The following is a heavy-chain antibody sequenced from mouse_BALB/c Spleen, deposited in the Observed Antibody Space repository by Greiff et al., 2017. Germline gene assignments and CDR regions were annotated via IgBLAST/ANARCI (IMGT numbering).Heavy chain of an antibody. J-gene: IGHJ2*01. Sequence: DVKLQESGPGLVKPSQSLSLTCTVTGYSITSDYAWNWIRQFPGNKLEWMGYISYSGSTSYNPSLKSRISITRDTSKNQFFLQLNSVTTEDTATYYCARSRYYFDYWGQGTTLTVSS. V-gene: IGHV3-2*02. CDR1: GYSITSDYA. CDR2: ISYSGST. CDR3: ARSRYYFDY.